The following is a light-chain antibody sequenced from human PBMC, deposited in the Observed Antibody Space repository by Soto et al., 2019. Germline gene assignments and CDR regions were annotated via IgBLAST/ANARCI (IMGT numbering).Light chain of an antibody. CDR3: QQYNNWPPMA. CDR2: GAS. Sequence: EIVMTQSPATLSVSPGERATLSCRASQSVSSNLAWYQQKPGQAPRLLIYGASTRATGIPARFSGSGSGTESTLTISSLQSEYFAVYYCQQYNNWPPMAFGQGTKVEIK. V-gene: IGKV3-15*01. J-gene: IGKJ1*01. CDR1: QSVSSN.